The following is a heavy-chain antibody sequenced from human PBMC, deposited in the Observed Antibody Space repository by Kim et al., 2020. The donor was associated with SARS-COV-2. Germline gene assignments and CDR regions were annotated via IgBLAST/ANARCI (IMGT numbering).Heavy chain of an antibody. Sequence: SETLSLTCTVSGGSISSYYWSWIRQPPGKGLEWIGYIYYSGSTNYNPSLKSRVTISVDTSKNQFSLKLSSVTAADTAVYYCATQGGFRGVTANYYYYYGMDVWGQGTTVTISS. J-gene: IGHJ6*02. D-gene: IGHD3-10*01. CDR1: GGSISSYY. CDR3: ATQGGFRGVTANYYYYYGMDV. V-gene: IGHV4-59*01. CDR2: IYYSGST.